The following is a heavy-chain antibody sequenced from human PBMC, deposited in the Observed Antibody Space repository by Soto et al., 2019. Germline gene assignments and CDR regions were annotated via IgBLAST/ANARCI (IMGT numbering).Heavy chain of an antibody. J-gene: IGHJ4*02. V-gene: IGHV1-18*01. CDR3: ARDRNRFSFGPDHLGY. D-gene: IGHD3-3*01. Sequence: QVQLLQSGAEVKQPGASVKVSCTTSGYTFTSHGISWVRLAPGQGLEWMGWISAYNGKTNYREKLQGKLTMTTDTSTSTAYMELGSLTSDDTAGYFLARDRNRFSFGPDHLGYWGQGTLVTVSA. CDR2: ISAYNGKT. CDR1: GYTFTSHG.